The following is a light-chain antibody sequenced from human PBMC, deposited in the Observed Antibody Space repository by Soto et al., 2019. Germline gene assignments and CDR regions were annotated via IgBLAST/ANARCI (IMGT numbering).Light chain of an antibody. CDR1: QSFRTS. Sequence: DIQMTQSPSSLSASVGDRVTITCRASQSFRTSLNWYQQKPGKAPKLLIYGGFSLQSGAPSRFSGSGSGTDFTLTTTSLQPEDFAVYYCQQSYSTPPTFGQGTKVEIK. CDR3: QQSYSTPPT. CDR2: GGF. J-gene: IGKJ2*01. V-gene: IGKV1-39*01.